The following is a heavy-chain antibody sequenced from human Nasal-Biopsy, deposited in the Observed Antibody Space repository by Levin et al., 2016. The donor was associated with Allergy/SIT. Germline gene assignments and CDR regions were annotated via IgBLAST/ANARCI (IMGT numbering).Heavy chain of an antibody. CDR3: GTGGSVSDPIEY. Sequence: ASVKVSCKASGDTFNSLYVHWVRQAPGQGLEWMGILNPSGGARSYAQKFEGRVMMYRDASTRMAYMELASLGSDDTAVYYCGTGGSVSDPIEYWGQGTLVIVSS. D-gene: IGHD3-16*01. CDR1: GDTFNSLY. CDR2: LNPSGGAR. J-gene: IGHJ4*02. V-gene: IGHV1-46*02.